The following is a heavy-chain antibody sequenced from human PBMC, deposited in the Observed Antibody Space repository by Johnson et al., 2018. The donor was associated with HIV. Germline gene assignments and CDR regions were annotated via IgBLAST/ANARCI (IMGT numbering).Heavy chain of an antibody. CDR3: ARGYRGRRLSAFDI. J-gene: IGHJ3*02. CDR2: IYSGGST. D-gene: IGHD3-10*01. V-gene: IGHV3-66*02. Sequence: VQLVESGGGVVQPGRSLRLSCAASGFTVSSNYMSWVRQAPGKGLEWVSVIYSGGSTYYADSVKGRFTVSRDNSKNTLYLQMNSLRGDDTAVYYCARGYRGRRLSAFDIWGQGTMVTVSP. CDR1: GFTVSSNY.